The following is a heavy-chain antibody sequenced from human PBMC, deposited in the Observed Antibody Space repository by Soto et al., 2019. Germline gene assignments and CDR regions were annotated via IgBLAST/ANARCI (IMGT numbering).Heavy chain of an antibody. CDR2: IYPGDSDT. D-gene: IGHD2-21*01. Sequence: GESLKISCKGSGYSFTSYWIGWVRQMPGKGLEWMGIIYPGDSDTRYSPSFQGQVTISADKSISTAYLQWNSLKASDTAMYYSATRVDGDYPGKYYHGMDVWGQGTTVTVSS. CDR3: ATRVDGDYPGKYYHGMDV. CDR1: GYSFTSYW. J-gene: IGHJ6*02. V-gene: IGHV5-51*01.